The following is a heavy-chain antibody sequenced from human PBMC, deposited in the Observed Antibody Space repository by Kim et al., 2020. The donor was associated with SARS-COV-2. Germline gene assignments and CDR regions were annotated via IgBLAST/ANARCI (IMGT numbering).Heavy chain of an antibody. Sequence: KGRFTISRDNAKNSLYLQMNSLRDEDTAVYYCARALLTMVRGVIIDLGYWGQGTLVTVSS. CDR3: ARALLTMVRGVIIDLGY. V-gene: IGHV3-48*02. D-gene: IGHD3-10*01. J-gene: IGHJ4*02.